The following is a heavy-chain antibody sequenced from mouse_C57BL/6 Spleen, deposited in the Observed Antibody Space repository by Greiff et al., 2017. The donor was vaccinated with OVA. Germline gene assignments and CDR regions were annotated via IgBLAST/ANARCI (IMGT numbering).Heavy chain of an antibody. Sequence: EVKLVESGGGLVQPGESLTLSCESNEYEFPSHDMSWVRKTPEKRLELVAAITSDGGSTYYPDTMERRFIISRDNTKKTLYLQMSSLRSEDTALYYCARRGSSYVWYFDVWGTGTTVTVSS. J-gene: IGHJ1*03. CDR3: ARRGSSYVWYFDV. V-gene: IGHV5-2*03. CDR1: EYEFPSHD. D-gene: IGHD1-1*01. CDR2: ITSDGGST.